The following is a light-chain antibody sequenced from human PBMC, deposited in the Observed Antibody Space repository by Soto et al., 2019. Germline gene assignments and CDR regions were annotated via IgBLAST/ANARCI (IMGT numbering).Light chain of an antibody. CDR3: QQYGSS. J-gene: IGKJ1*01. V-gene: IGKV3-20*01. CDR2: ESS. CDR1: QSVSRG. Sequence: EIVMTQSPATLSVSPGERATLSCRASQSVSRGLAWYQQKPGQAPRLLIYESSNRATGIAARFSGSGSGTDFTLTISRLEPEDFAVYYCQQYGSSFGQGTKVDIK.